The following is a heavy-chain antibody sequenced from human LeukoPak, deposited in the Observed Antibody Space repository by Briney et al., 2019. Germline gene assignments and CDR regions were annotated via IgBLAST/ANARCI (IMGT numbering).Heavy chain of an antibody. Sequence: PGGSLGLSCAASGFTFSSYAMSWVRQAPGKGLEWVSAISGSGGSTYYAHSVKGRFTISRDNSKNTLYLQMNSLRAEDTAVYYCAKDLDLCSGGSCYSGYFDYWGQGTLVTVSS. V-gene: IGHV3-23*01. CDR1: GFTFSSYA. J-gene: IGHJ4*02. CDR2: ISGSGGST. D-gene: IGHD2-15*01. CDR3: AKDLDLCSGGSCYSGYFDY.